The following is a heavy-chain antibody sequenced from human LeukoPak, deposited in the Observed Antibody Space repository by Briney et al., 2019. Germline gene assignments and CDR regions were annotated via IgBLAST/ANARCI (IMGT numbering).Heavy chain of an antibody. CDR3: ARHMTTANNWFDP. V-gene: IGHV1-2*02. D-gene: IGHD1-1*01. Sequence: ASVKVSCKASGSTFTVYYMHWVRQAPGQGLEWMGWINPKSGGTNYEQKFQGRVIMTRDTSISTAYMELSRLTSDDTAVYYCARHMTTANNWFDPWGQGTLVTVSS. CDR2: INPKSGGT. CDR1: GSTFTVYY. J-gene: IGHJ5*02.